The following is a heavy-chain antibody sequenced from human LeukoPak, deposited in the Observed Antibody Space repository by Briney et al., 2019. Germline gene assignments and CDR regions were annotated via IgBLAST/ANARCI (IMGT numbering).Heavy chain of an antibody. CDR2: ISPSSSFM. CDR3: ARDLGYCSNGVCSNYFDS. D-gene: IGHD2-8*01. V-gene: IGHV3-21*01. J-gene: IGHJ4*02. CDR1: GFTLSSYE. Sequence: GGSLRLSCTASGFTLSSYEMSWIRQAPGKGLEWVSSISPSSSFMHYADSIKGRFTISRDNAENSLYLQMNSLRVEDTAVYYCARDLGYCSNGVCSNYFDSWGQGTLVTVSS.